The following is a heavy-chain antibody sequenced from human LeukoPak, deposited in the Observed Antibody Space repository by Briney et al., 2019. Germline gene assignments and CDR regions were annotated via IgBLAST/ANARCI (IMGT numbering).Heavy chain of an antibody. CDR3: ARGNLWDYRRYYYYMDV. CDR1: GGSFSGYY. CDR2: INHRGST. J-gene: IGHJ6*03. Sequence: SETLSLTCDVYGGSFSGYYWSWIRQPPGKGLEWIGEINHRGSTNDNPSLKSRVTISVDTSKNQFSLRLTSVTAADTAVYYCARGNLWDYRRYYYYMDVWGKGTTVTVSS. V-gene: IGHV4-34*01. D-gene: IGHD4-11*01.